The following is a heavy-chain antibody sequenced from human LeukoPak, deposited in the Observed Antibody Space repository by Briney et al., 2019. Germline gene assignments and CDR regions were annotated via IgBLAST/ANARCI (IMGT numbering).Heavy chain of an antibody. V-gene: IGHV1-24*01. J-gene: IGHJ4*02. CDR3: ATLLWYGAG. Sequence: GGSLRLSCAASGFTFSSYGMHWVRQAPGKGLEWMGGFDPDDGKKIYAQKFQGRLTMTDDTSTDTSYMDLSRLTSDDTAVYFCATLLWYGAGWGQGTLVTVSS. CDR2: FDPDDGKK. D-gene: IGHD3-10*01. CDR1: GFTFSSYG.